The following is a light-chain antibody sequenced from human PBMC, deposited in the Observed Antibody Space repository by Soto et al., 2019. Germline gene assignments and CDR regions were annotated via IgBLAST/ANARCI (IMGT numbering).Light chain of an antibody. V-gene: IGLV1-36*01. CDR2: YDD. J-gene: IGLJ1*01. CDR3: AAWDDSLNGYV. Sequence: QSVLTQPPSVSEAPRQRVTISCSGSSSNIGNNTVNWYQQLPGKAPKLLIYYDDLLPSGVSDRFSGSKSGTSASLALSGLQSEGEGDYYCAAWDDSLNGYVFGTGTKLTVL. CDR1: SSNIGNNT.